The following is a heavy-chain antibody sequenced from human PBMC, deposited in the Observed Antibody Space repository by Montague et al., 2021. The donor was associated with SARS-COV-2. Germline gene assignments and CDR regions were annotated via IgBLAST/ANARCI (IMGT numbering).Heavy chain of an antibody. V-gene: IGHV6-1*01. CDR3: ASGRMVPYSSSWTTLYYYYGMDV. Sequence: CAISGDSVSSKSAAWNWIRQSPSRGLEWLGRTYYRSKWYNDYAVSVKSRITINPDTSKNQFSLQLNSVTPEDTAVYYCASGRMVPYSSSWTTLYYYYGMDVWGQGTTVTVSS. CDR1: GDSVSSKSAA. D-gene: IGHD6-13*01. CDR2: TYYRSKWYN. J-gene: IGHJ6*02.